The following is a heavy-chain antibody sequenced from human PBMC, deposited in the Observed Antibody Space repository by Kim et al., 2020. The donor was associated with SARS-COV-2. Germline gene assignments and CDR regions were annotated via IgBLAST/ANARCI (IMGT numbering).Heavy chain of an antibody. CDR2: LYTGGSNT. D-gene: IGHD3-16*01. V-gene: IGHV3-23*03. CDR3: AKAKGGPRPFFCFYGLDV. J-gene: IGHJ6*02. Sequence: GGSLRLSCAASGFTFSTYARSWVRQAPGKGLEWVSVLYTGGSNTHYLDSVKGRFSITRDNSKSTLNLEMTSLRADDPAVYYCAKAKGGPRPFFCFYGLDVWGQGTTVTVSS. CDR1: GFTFSTYA.